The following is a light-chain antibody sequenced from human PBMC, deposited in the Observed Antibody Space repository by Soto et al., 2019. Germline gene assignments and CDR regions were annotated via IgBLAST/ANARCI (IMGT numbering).Light chain of an antibody. CDR2: DNR. J-gene: IGLJ1*01. V-gene: IGLV1-40*01. CDR1: SSNIGAGYD. CDR3: QSYDSSLSGFYV. Sequence: QSALTQPPSVSGAPGQRVTISCTGTSSNIGAGYDVHWYQQLPGRAPKLLIYDNRDRPSGVPDRFSASKSGTSASLAITGLQAEDEADYYCQSYDSSLSGFYVFGTGTKVTVL.